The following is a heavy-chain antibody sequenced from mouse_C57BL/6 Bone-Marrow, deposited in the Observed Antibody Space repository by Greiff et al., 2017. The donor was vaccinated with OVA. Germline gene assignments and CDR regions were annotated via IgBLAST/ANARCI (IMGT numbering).Heavy chain of an antibody. J-gene: IGHJ1*03. CDR1: GFSLTSYA. CDR3: ARKRGYYYGSNWYFDV. Sequence: QVQLQQSGPGLVAPSQSLSITCTVSGFSLTSYAISWVRQPPGKGLEWLGVIWTGGGTNYNSALKSRLSISKDNSKSQVFLKMNSLQTDDTARYYCARKRGYYYGSNWYFDVWGTGTTVTVSS. D-gene: IGHD1-1*01. V-gene: IGHV2-9-1*01. CDR2: IWTGGGT.